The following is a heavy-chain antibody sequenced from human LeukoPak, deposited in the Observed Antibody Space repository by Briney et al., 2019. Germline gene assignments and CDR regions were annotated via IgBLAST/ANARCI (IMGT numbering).Heavy chain of an antibody. CDR3: ARQIYSNYVASWFDP. Sequence: PSETLSLTCTVSGGSISGSNYYWGWIRQPPGKGLEWIGNIYYFGSSYYNPSLKSRVTMSVDTPKNHFPLNLTSVTAADTAMYYCARQIYSNYVASWFDPWGQGTLVTVSS. V-gene: IGHV4-39*01. CDR1: GGSISGSNYY. D-gene: IGHD4-11*01. J-gene: IGHJ5*02. CDR2: IYYFGSS.